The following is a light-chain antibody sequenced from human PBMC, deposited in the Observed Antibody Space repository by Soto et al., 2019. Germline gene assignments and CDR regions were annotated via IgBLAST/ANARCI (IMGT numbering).Light chain of an antibody. CDR2: DAS. Sequence: IVLTQSPGTLSLSQWERATLSCRASQRVSSSYLAWYQQKPGQAPRLLIYDASSRATGIPDRFSGSGSGTDFTLTISSLQSEDFAVYYCQQYNNWPPITFGQGTRLEI. J-gene: IGKJ5*01. V-gene: IGKV3-20*01. CDR1: QRVSSSY. CDR3: QQYNNWPPIT.